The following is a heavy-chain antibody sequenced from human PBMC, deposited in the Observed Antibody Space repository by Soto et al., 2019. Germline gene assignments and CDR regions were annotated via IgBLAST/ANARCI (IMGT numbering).Heavy chain of an antibody. V-gene: IGHV1-18*01. CDR3: VRVQEQLHLLEISPSRFGDY. CDR1: GYTFTSYG. D-gene: IGHD6-6*01. Sequence: ASVEVSCKASGYTFTSYGISWVRQAPGQGLEWMGWISAYNGNTNYAQKLQGRVTMTTDTSTSTAYMELRSLRSDDTAVYYCVRVQEQLHLLEISPSRFGDYWGQGTLVTVSS. CDR2: ISAYNGNT. J-gene: IGHJ4*02.